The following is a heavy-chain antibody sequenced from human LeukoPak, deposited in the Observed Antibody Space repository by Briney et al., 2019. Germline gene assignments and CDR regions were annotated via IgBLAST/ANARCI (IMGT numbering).Heavy chain of an antibody. J-gene: IGHJ6*02. D-gene: IGHD3-3*01. CDR1: GFTFSSHS. CDR3: ARAEMYYDFWSGYYSGYYYGMDV. CDR2: ISSSSSYI. V-gene: IGHV3-21*01. Sequence: GGSLRLSCAASGFTFSSHSMNWVRQAPGKGLEWVSSISSSSSYIYYADSVKGRFTISRDNAKNSLYLQMNSLRAEDTAVYYCARAEMYYDFWSGYYSGYYYGMDVWGQGTTVTVSS.